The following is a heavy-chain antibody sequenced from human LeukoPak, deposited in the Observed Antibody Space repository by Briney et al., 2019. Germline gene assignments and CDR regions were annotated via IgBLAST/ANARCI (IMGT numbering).Heavy chain of an antibody. CDR2: ISAYNGKT. J-gene: IGHJ4*02. D-gene: IGHD6-6*01. CDR1: GYTFTSYG. Sequence: ASVKVSCKASGYTFTSYGISWVRQAPGQGVEWMGWISAYNGKTNYAQKLQGRVTMTTDTSTSTAYMELRSLRSDDPAVYYCARVGSSIAARLHDYWGQGTLVTVSS. CDR3: ARVGSSIAARLHDY. V-gene: IGHV1-18*01.